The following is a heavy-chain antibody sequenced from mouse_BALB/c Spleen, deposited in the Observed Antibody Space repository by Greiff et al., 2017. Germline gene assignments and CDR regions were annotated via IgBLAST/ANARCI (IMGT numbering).Heavy chain of an antibody. Sequence: VQLKQSGGGLVQPKGSLKLSCAASGFTFNTYAMNWVRQAPGKGLEWVARIRSKSNNYATYYADSVKDRFTISRDDSQSMLYLQMNNLKTEDTAMYYCVRQGYRYSYAMDYWGQGTSVTVSS. J-gene: IGHJ4*01. CDR3: VRQGYRYSYAMDY. CDR1: GFTFNTYA. V-gene: IGHV10-1*02. CDR2: IRSKSNNYAT. D-gene: IGHD2-14*01.